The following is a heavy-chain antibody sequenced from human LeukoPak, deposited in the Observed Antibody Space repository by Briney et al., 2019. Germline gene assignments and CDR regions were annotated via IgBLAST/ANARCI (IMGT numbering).Heavy chain of an antibody. V-gene: IGHV1-69*13. J-gene: IGHJ3*02. CDR2: IIPIFGTA. Sequence: ASVKVSCKASGGTFSSYAISWVRQAPGQGLEWMGGIIPIFGTANYAQKFQGRVTITADESTSTAYMELSSLRSEDTAVYYCARDGPPWSDALHIWGRGTMVSVSS. CDR3: ARDGPPWSDALHI. D-gene: IGHD2-8*02. CDR1: GGTFSSYA.